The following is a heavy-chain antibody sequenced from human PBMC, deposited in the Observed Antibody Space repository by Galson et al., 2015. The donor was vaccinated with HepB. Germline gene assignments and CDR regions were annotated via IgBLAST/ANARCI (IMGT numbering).Heavy chain of an antibody. CDR3: ARVVEVSGIQPRVSPYFDY. CDR2: IYHSGST. CDR1: GYSISSGYY. V-gene: IGHV4-38-2*01. J-gene: IGHJ4*02. Sequence: ETLSLTCAVSGYSISSGYYWGWIRQPPGKGLEWIGSIYHSGSTYYNPSLKSRVTISVDTSKNQFSLKLSSVTAADTAVYYCARVVEVSGIQPRVSPYFDYWGQGTLVTVSS. D-gene: IGHD5-18*01.